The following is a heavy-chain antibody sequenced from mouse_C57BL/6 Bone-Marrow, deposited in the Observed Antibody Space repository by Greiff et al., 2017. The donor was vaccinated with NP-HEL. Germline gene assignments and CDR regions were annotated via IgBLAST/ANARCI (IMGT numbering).Heavy chain of an antibody. J-gene: IGHJ1*03. CDR1: GFTFTDYY. CDR2: IRNKANGYTT. CDR3: ARYPVV. V-gene: IGHV7-3*01. Sequence: EVQLVESGGGLVPPGGSLSLSCAASGFTFTDYYMSWVRQPPGKALEWLGFIRNKANGYTTEYSASVKGRFTISRDNSQSILYLQMNALSAEDSATYYCARYPVVWGKGTTVTVSS.